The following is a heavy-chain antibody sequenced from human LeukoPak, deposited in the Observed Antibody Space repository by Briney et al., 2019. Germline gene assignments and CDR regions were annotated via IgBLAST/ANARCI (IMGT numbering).Heavy chain of an antibody. CDR2: INHSGST. D-gene: IGHD2-15*01. Sequence: SETLSLTCAVYGGSFSGYYWSWIRQPPGKGLEWIGEINHSGSTNYNPSLKSRVTISVDTSKNQFSLKLSSVTAAGTAVYYCAGLPYCSGGSCYSVYFDYWGQGTLVTVSS. J-gene: IGHJ4*02. V-gene: IGHV4-34*01. CDR1: GGSFSGYY. CDR3: AGLPYCSGGSCYSVYFDY.